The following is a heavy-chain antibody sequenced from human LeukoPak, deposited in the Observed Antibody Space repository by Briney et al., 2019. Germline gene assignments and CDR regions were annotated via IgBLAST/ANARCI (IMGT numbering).Heavy chain of an antibody. D-gene: IGHD3-22*01. Sequence: GGSLRLSCAASGFTFSIYSMNWVRQAPGKRLEWVSSISSSSSYIYYADSVKGRFTISRDNAKNSLYLQMNSLRAEDTAVYYCAREQATMIASDYWGQGTLVTVSS. J-gene: IGHJ4*02. CDR1: GFTFSIYS. V-gene: IGHV3-21*01. CDR3: AREQATMIASDY. CDR2: ISSSSSYI.